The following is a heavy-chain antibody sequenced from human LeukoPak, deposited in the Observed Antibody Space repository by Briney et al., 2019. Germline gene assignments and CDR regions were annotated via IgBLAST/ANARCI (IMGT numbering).Heavy chain of an antibody. CDR1: GYTFTGYY. J-gene: IGHJ6*02. D-gene: IGHD2-2*02. V-gene: IGHV1-2*02. CDR3: ARVDVVVPAAIIYYYYGMDV. Sequence: VASVKVSCKASGYTFTGYYMHWVRQAPGQGLEWMGWINPNSGGTNYAQKFQGRVTMTRDTSISTAYMELSRLRSDDTAVYYCARVDVVVPAAIIYYYYGMDVWGQGTTVTVSS. CDR2: INPNSGGT.